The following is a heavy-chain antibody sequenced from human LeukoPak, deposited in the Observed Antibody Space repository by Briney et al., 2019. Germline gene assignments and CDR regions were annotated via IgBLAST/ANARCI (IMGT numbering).Heavy chain of an antibody. CDR3: VRDRGRKYQLRYWYFDP. CDR1: GGSISSGGYY. J-gene: IGHJ2*01. CDR2: IYYSGST. D-gene: IGHD2-2*01. V-gene: IGHV4-31*03. Sequence: SETLSLTCTVSGGSISSGGYYWSWIRQHPGKGLEWIGYIYYSGSTYYNPSLKSRVTISVSTSKNQFSLKLSSVTAADTAVYYCVRDRGRKYQLRYWYFDPWGRGTLVTVSS.